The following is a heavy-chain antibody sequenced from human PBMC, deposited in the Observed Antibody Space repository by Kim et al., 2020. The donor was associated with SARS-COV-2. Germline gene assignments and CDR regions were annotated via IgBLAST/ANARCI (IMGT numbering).Heavy chain of an antibody. V-gene: IGHV3-21*01. Sequence: CAESLKGRLPISRDNAKNSLYLQMNSLRAEDTAVYFCARHDYDNSGRSFDFWGQGTLVTVSS. J-gene: IGHJ4*02. D-gene: IGHD4-4*01. CDR3: ARHDYDNSGRSFDF.